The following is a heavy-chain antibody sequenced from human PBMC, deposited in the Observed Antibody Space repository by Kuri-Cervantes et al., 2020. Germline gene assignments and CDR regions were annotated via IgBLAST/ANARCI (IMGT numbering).Heavy chain of an antibody. V-gene: IGHV3-23*01. CDR1: GFTFSSYA. J-gene: IGHJ3*02. D-gene: IGHD3-22*01. CDR3: AKDILIVDSSGQTDDYDAFDI. Sequence: GGSLRLSCAASGFTFSSYAMSWVRQAPGKGLEWVSAISGSGGSTYYADSVKGRFTISRDNSKNTLYLQMNSLRAEDTAVYYCAKDILIVDSSGQTDDYDAFDIWGQGTMVTVSS. CDR2: ISGSGGST.